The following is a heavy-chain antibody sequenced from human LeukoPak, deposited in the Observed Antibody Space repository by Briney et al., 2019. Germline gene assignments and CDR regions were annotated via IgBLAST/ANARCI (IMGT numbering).Heavy chain of an antibody. CDR1: GGSISSGSYY. Sequence: SQTLSLTCTVSGGSISSGSYYWSWIRQPAGKGLEWIGRIYTSGSTNYNPSLKSRVTISVDTSKNQFSLKLSSVTAADTAVYYCARGGYSSSWYHSWGQGTLVTVPS. CDR2: IYTSGST. V-gene: IGHV4-61*02. J-gene: IGHJ4*02. CDR3: ARGGYSSSWYHS. D-gene: IGHD6-13*01.